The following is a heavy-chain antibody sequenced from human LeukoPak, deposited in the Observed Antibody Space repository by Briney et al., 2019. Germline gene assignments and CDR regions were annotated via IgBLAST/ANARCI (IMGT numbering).Heavy chain of an antibody. Sequence: SETLSLTCTVSGGSISSGDNYWGWIRQPAGKGLEWIGRFYTNESPNYNPSLKSRGTISVDTSKNQFSLKLSSVTAADTAVYYCARAGGLQVVGFDPWGQGTLVTVSS. J-gene: IGHJ5*02. CDR1: GGSISSGDNY. CDR3: ARAGGLQVVGFDP. V-gene: IGHV4-61*02. D-gene: IGHD2-15*01. CDR2: FYTNESP.